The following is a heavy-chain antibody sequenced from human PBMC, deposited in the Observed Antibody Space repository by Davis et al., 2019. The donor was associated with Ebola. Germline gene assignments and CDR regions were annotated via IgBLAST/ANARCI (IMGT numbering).Heavy chain of an antibody. V-gene: IGHV4-59*08. J-gene: IGHJ3*02. CDR1: AGSTSSYY. CDR2: IHYSGST. Sequence: SETLSLTCTVSAGSTSSYYWSWIRQPPGKGLEWIGYIHYSGSTNYNPSLKSRVTISVDTSKNQFSLKLSSVTAADTAVYYCARRQYYYDSSGYHIGAFDIWGQGTMVTVSS. D-gene: IGHD3-22*01. CDR3: ARRQYYYDSSGYHIGAFDI.